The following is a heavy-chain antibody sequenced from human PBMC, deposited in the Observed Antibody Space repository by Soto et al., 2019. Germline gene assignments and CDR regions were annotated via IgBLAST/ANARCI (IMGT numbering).Heavy chain of an antibody. CDR3: AKNETTRPWFDP. CDR2: IYYIGTT. D-gene: IGHD1-1*01. Sequence: QVQLQESGPGLVKASQTLSLTCTVSGGSIRNGNYYWSWIRQLPGKGLEWFGNIYYIGTTSYNPSLKSRVIISIDTSKNQFSLELTSVLAADTAVYYCAKNETTRPWFDPWGQGTLVTVSS. CDR1: GGSIRNGNYY. J-gene: IGHJ5*02. V-gene: IGHV4-31*03.